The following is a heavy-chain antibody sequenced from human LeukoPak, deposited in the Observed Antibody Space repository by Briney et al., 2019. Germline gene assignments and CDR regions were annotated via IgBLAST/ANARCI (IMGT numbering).Heavy chain of an antibody. CDR1: GFTFSSYA. CDR2: ISYDGSNK. V-gene: IGHV3-30*14. D-gene: IGHD3-16*01. J-gene: IGHJ4*02. CDR3: ARVFLGAYFDY. Sequence: GRSLRLSCAASGFTFSSYAMHWVRQAPGKGLEWVAVISYDGSNKYYADSVKGRFTISRDNSKNTLYLQMNSLRAEDTAVYYCARVFLGAYFDYWGQGTLVTVSS.